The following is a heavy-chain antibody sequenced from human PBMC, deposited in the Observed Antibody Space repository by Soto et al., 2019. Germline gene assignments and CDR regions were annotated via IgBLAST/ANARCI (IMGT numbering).Heavy chain of an antibody. CDR2: ISSSSSYT. CDR3: ARVLAYCGGDCYPLDY. Sequence: GGSLRLSCAASGFTFSDYYMSWIRQAPGKGLEWVSYISSSSSYTNYADSVKGRFTISRDNAKNSLYLQMNSLRAEDTAVYYCARVLAYCGGDCYPLDYWGQGTLVTVSS. CDR1: GFTFSDYY. J-gene: IGHJ4*02. D-gene: IGHD2-21*02. V-gene: IGHV3-11*06.